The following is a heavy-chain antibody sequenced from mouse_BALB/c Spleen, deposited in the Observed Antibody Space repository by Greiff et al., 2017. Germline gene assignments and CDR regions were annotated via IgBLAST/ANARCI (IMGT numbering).Heavy chain of an antibody. Sequence: VQLQQSGAELVRPGALVKLSCKASGFNITDYYMHWVKQRPEQGLEWIGWIDPENGNTIYDPKFQGKASITAATSSNTAYLQLSSLTSEDTAVYYCARGGMITSGYYFDYWGQGTTVTVSS. CDR2: IDPENGNT. CDR3: ARGGMITSGYYFDY. D-gene: IGHD2-4*01. CDR1: GFNITDYY. V-gene: IGHV14-1*02. J-gene: IGHJ2*01.